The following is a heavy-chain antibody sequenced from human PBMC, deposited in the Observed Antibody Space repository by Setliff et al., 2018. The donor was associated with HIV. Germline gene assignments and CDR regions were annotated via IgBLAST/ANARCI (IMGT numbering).Heavy chain of an antibody. J-gene: IGHJ3*01. D-gene: IGHD2-21*01. Sequence: SETLSLTCTVSGDSISSGSYYWSWICQPPGKGLEWLGTIYYSGSAYYNPSLKSRVTLSVDTSKNQFSLKLRSVTAADTAVYYCARHDSRGPRSAFDLWGRGTMVTVSS. CDR3: ARHDSRGPRSAFDL. CDR2: IYYSGSA. CDR1: GDSISSGSYY. V-gene: IGHV4-39*01.